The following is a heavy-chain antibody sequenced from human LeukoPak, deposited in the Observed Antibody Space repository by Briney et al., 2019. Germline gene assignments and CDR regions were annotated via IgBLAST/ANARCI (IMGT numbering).Heavy chain of an antibody. D-gene: IGHD6-13*01. Sequence: SETLSLTCTVSGGSISSSSYFWGWIRQSPGKGLEWIGSIYHSGSTYYNPSLKSRVTISVDTSKNQFSLKLSSVTAADTAVYYCAKSRSGAGLFDSWGQGAWSPSPQ. CDR1: GGSISSSSYF. CDR2: IYHSGST. V-gene: IGHV4-39*07. J-gene: IGHJ4*02. CDR3: AKSRSGAGLFDS.